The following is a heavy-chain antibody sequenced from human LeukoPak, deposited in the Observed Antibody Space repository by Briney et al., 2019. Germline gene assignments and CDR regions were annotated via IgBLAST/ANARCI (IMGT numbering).Heavy chain of an antibody. V-gene: IGHV1-69*06. Sequence: SVKVSCKASGGTFSSYAISWVRQAPGQGLEWMGGIIPIFGTANYAQKFQGRVTITADKSTSTAYMELSSLRSEDTAVYYCARVLREQQLVPGYYYYMDVWGKGTTVAVSS. D-gene: IGHD6-13*01. CDR1: GGTFSSYA. J-gene: IGHJ6*03. CDR2: IIPIFGTA. CDR3: ARVLREQQLVPGYYYYMDV.